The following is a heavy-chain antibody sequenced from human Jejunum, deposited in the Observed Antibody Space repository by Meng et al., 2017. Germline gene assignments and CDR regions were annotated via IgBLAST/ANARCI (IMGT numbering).Heavy chain of an antibody. CDR2: ILDRDGIT. Sequence: GESLKISCAASGFTFSNQSMSWVRQAPGKGLEWVSVILDRDGITSYADSVKGRSTISRDNSKNTLYLQMSSLRVDDTAVYHCANRAWLESWGQGTLVTVSS. CDR3: ANRAWLES. CDR1: GFTFSNQS. D-gene: IGHD3-10*01. V-gene: IGHV3-23*01. J-gene: IGHJ5*01.